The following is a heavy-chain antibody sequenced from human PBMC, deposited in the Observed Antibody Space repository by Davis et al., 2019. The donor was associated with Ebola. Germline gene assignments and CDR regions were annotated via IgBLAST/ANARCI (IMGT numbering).Heavy chain of an antibody. CDR1: GFTFDDYT. Sequence: PGGSLRLSCAASGFTFDDYTIHWVRQVPGQGLEWVSLSSWDAGSTSYADSVKGRFTLSRDNSKNSLYLLLNSLTTEDTALYYCARGERYYDGSGPFLGEGAYYMDVWGKGTTATVSS. V-gene: IGHV3-43*01. D-gene: IGHD3-22*01. J-gene: IGHJ6*03. CDR3: ARGERYYDGSGPFLGEGAYYMDV. CDR2: SSWDAGST.